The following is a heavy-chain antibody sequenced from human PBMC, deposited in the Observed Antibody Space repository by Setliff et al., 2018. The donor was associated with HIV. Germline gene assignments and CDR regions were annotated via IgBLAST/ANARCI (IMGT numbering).Heavy chain of an antibody. D-gene: IGHD2-2*01. V-gene: IGHV3-21*01. CDR3: ARDQEYVIVVAASMNMPGYLHYYYMDV. CDR2: ITSSGNYK. CDR1: GFTFSTYA. J-gene: IGHJ6*03. Sequence: PGESLKISCAASGFTFSTYAMHWVRQAPGKGLEWVSSITSSGNYKSYADSVQGRFTISRDNADNSLYLDMNSLRAEDTGVYYCARDQEYVIVVAASMNMPGYLHYYYMDVWGRGSTVTVSS.